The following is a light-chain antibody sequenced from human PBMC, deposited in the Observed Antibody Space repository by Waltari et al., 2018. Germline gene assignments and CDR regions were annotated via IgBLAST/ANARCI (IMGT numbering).Light chain of an antibody. CDR1: QNIGTY. V-gene: IGKV3-20*01. Sequence: LTQSPGTLSLSPGERATLSCRASQNIGTYLVWYQQKPGQPPRLLRYAASRRATGVPDRFSGSGSGTDFSLTSSRLEPEDFAVYYCQNHERLPATFGQGTRVEIK. J-gene: IGKJ1*01. CDR2: AAS. CDR3: QNHERLPAT.